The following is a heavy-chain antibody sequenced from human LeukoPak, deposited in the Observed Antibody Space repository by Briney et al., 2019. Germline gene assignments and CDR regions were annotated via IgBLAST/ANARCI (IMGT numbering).Heavy chain of an antibody. CDR1: GGSFSGYY. D-gene: IGHD1-1*01. CDR2: INHSGST. Sequence: SETLSLTCAVYGGSFSGYYWSWIRQPPGKGLEWIGEINHSGSTNYNPSLKSRATISVDTSKNQFSLKLSSVTAADTAVYYCASSLERGGYWGQGTLVTVSS. CDR3: ASSLERGGY. J-gene: IGHJ4*02. V-gene: IGHV4-34*01.